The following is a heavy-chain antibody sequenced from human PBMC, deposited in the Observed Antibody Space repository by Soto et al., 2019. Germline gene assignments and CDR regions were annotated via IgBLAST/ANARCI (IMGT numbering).Heavy chain of an antibody. CDR3: ARVGRFGQNLRHYYYYMDV. CDR2: INHSGST. Sequence: SETLSLTCAVYGGSFSGYYWSWIRQPPGKGLEWIGEINHSGSTNYNPSLKSRVTISVDTSKNQFSLKLSSVTAADTAVYYCARVGRFGQNLRHYYYYMDVWGKGTTVTVSS. V-gene: IGHV4-34*01. CDR1: GGSFSGYY. J-gene: IGHJ6*03. D-gene: IGHD3-10*01.